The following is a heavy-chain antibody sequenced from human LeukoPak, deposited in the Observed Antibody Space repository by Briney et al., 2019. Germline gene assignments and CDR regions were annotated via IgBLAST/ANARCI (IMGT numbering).Heavy chain of an antibody. CDR1: GFTFSSYA. CDR2: ISGSGGCT. Sequence: GGSLRLSCAASGFTFSSYAMSWVRQAPGKGLEWVSAISGSGGCTYYADSVKGRFTISRDNSKNTLYLQMNSLRAEDTAVYYCAKGYDFWSAHAMDVWGQGTTVTVSS. D-gene: IGHD3-3*01. CDR3: AKGYDFWSAHAMDV. J-gene: IGHJ6*02. V-gene: IGHV3-23*01.